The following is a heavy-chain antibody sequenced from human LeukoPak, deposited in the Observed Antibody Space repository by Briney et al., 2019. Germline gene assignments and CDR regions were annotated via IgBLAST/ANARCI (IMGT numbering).Heavy chain of an antibody. D-gene: IGHD6-6*01. V-gene: IGHV3-48*04. CDR1: GFTFSSYS. Sequence: GGSLRLSCAASGFTFSSYSMNWVRQAPGKGLEWGSYISSSSSTIYYADSVKGRFTISRDNAKNSLYLQMNSLRAEDTAVYYCASSSSSSVSWFDPWGQGTLVTVSS. CDR3: ASSSSSSVSWFDP. CDR2: ISSSSSTI. J-gene: IGHJ5*02.